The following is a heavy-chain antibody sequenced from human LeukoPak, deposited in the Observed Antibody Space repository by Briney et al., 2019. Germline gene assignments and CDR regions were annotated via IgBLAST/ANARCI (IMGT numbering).Heavy chain of an antibody. J-gene: IGHJ6*03. CDR3: ARDSYYYYYMDV. CDR2: ISYDGSNK. CDR1: GFTFSSYA. V-gene: IGHV3-30*01. Sequence: GRSLRLSCAASGFTFSSYAMHWVRQAPGKGLEWVAVISYDGSNKYYADSVKGRFTISRDNSKNTLYPQMNSLRAEDTAVHYCARDSYYYYYMDVWGKGTTVTVSS.